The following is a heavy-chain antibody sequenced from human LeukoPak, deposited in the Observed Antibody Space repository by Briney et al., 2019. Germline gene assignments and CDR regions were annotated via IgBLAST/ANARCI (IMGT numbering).Heavy chain of an antibody. CDR3: ARAGYDSSGYYFDY. J-gene: IGHJ4*02. CDR2: IYYSGST. V-gene: IGHV4-30-4*07. D-gene: IGHD3-22*01. Sequence: PSETLSLTCAVSGGSISSGGYSWSWIRQPPGKGLEWIGYIYYSGSTYYNPSLKSRVTISVDTSKNQFSLKLSSVTAADTAVYYCARAGYDSSGYYFDYWGQGTLVTVSS. CDR1: GGSISSGGYS.